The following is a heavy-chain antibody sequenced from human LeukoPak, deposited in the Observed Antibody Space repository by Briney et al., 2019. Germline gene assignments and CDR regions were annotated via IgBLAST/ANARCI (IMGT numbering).Heavy chain of an antibody. Sequence: PSETLSLTCTVSGGSISTSNYYWGWIRQPPGKGLEWIGNIFYSGSTYYSPSLRSRVTISVDTSKNQFSLKLTSVTAADTAVYYCARGPSSYYVYYYYMDVWGKGTTVTISS. J-gene: IGHJ6*03. CDR1: GGSISTSNYY. CDR2: IFYSGST. V-gene: IGHV4-39*01. CDR3: ARGPSSYYVYYYYMDV. D-gene: IGHD2-2*01.